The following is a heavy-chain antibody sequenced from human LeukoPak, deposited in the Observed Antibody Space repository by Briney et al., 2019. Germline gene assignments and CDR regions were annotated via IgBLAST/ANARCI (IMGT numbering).Heavy chain of an antibody. J-gene: IGHJ6*02. D-gene: IGHD6-13*01. V-gene: IGHV7-4-1*02. CDR2: INTNTGNP. Sequence: GASVKVSCKASGYTFTSYAMNWVRQAPGQGLEWMGWINTNTGNPTYAQGFTGRFVFSLDTSVSTAYLQISSLKAEDTAVYYCARGGIAAAGTGGYYYYYGMDVWGQGTTVTVSS. CDR3: ARGGIAAAGTGGYYYYYGMDV. CDR1: GYTFTSYA.